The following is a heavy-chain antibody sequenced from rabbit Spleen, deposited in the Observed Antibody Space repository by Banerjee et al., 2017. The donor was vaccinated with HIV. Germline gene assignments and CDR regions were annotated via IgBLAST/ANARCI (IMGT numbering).Heavy chain of an antibody. J-gene: IGHJ4*01. D-gene: IGHD6-1*01. CDR3: ASDIYGYGGFNL. CDR2: IYAGSSGFT. CDR1: GFSFISSYW. Sequence: QSLEESGGGLVQPGGSLPLTCTASGFSFISSYWICWVRQAPGKGLEWIACIYAGSSGFTYFASWAKGRFTISKTSSTTVTLQMTSLTAADTATYFCASDIYGYGGFNLWGPGTLVTVS. V-gene: IGHV1S40*01.